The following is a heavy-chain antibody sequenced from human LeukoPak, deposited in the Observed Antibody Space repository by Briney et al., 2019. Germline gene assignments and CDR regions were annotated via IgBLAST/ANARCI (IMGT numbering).Heavy chain of an antibody. V-gene: IGHV1-18*01. J-gene: IGHJ3*02. CDR3: TRARGGLRNAFDI. D-gene: IGHD3-16*01. CDR1: GYTLNHYV. Sequence: GASVKVSCKASGYTLNHYVINWVCQAPGQGLECMGWIRPYNDNTYSAQKFQGRVTMATDTSTNTAYTEVRSLTSDDTAVYFCTRARGGLRNAFDIWGQGTMVTVSS. CDR2: IRPYNDNT.